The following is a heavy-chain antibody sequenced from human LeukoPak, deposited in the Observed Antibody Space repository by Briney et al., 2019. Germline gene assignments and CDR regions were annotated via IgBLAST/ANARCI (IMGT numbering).Heavy chain of an antibody. CDR2: ISWNSGST. CDR1: GFTFDDFG. V-gene: IGHV3-9*01. CDR3: ANDKGIFGVAYCDF. J-gene: IGHJ4*02. D-gene: IGHD3-3*01. Sequence: GRSLRLSCVVSGFTFDDFGMHWVRQAPGKGLEWVSSISWNSGSTAYADSIKGRFTTSRDNAKNSLYLQMNSLRAEDTALYYCANDKGIFGVAYCDFWGQGTLVPVSS.